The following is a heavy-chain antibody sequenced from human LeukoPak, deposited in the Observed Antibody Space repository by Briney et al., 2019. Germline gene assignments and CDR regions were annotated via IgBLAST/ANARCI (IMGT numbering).Heavy chain of an antibody. V-gene: IGHV3-30*02. Sequence: GGSLRLSCAASGFTFSSYGMHWVRQAPGKGLEWVAFIRYDGSNKYYADSVKGRFTISRDNSKNTLYLQMNSLRAEDTAVYYCAKDRSTSCPLNYWGHGTLVTVSS. CDR1: GFTFSSYG. D-gene: IGHD2-2*01. CDR2: IRYDGSNK. CDR3: AKDRSTSCPLNY. J-gene: IGHJ4*01.